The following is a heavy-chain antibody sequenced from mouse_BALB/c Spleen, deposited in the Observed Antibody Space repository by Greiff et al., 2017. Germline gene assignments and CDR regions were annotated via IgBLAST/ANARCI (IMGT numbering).Heavy chain of an antibody. V-gene: IGHV5-6-3*01. CDR2: INSNGGST. Sequence: DVKLVESGGGLVQPGGSLKLSCAASGFTFSSYGMSWVRQTPDKRLELVATINSNGGSTYYPDSVKGRFTISRDNAKNTLYLQMSSLKSEDTAMYYCARAGLRLFYYAMDYWGQGTSVTVSS. CDR1: GFTFSSYG. D-gene: IGHD2-2*01. J-gene: IGHJ4*01. CDR3: ARAGLRLFYYAMDY.